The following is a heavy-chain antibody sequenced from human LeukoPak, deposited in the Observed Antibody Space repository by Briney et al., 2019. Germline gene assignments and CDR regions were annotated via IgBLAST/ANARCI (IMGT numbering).Heavy chain of an antibody. CDR1: GFTFSSYA. CDR2: ISYDGSNK. CDR3: ARETSSWYGFKLGYFDY. V-gene: IGHV3-30*04. J-gene: IGHJ4*02. D-gene: IGHD6-13*01. Sequence: PGRSLRLSCAASGFTFSSYAMHWVRQAPGKGLEWVAVISYDGSNKYYADSVKGRFTISRDNSKNTLYLQMNSLRAEDTAVYYCARETSSWYGFKLGYFDYWGQGTLVTVSS.